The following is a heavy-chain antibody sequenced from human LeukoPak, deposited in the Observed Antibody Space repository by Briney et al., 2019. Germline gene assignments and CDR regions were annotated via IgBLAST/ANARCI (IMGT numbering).Heavy chain of an antibody. J-gene: IGHJ3*02. CDR2: ISSSSSYI. V-gene: IGHV3-21*01. CDR3: ARGSVSHYYGSGSYSAFDI. CDR1: GFTFSSYS. Sequence: GGSLRLSCAASGFTFSSYSMNWVRQAPGKGLEWVSSISSSSSYIYYADPVKGRFTISRDNAKNSLYLQMNSLRAEDTAVYYCARGSVSHYYGSGSYSAFDIWGQGTMVTVSS. D-gene: IGHD3-10*01.